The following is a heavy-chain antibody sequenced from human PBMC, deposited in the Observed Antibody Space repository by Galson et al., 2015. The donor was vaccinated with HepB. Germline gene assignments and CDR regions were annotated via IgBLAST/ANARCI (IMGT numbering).Heavy chain of an antibody. V-gene: IGHV3-48*01. J-gene: IGHJ4*02. CDR1: GFTFSSYS. Sequence: SLRLSCAASGFTFSSYSMNWVRQAPGKGLEWVSYISSSSSTIYYADSVKGRFTISRDNAKNSLYLQMNSLRAEDTAVYYCARGVVWYSYGSTTYYFDYWGQGTLVTVSS. CDR3: ARGVVWYSYGSTTYYFDY. D-gene: IGHD5-18*01. CDR2: ISSSSSTI.